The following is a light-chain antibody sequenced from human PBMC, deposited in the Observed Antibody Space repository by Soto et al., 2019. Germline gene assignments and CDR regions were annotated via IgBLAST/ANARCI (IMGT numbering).Light chain of an antibody. CDR2: GAS. Sequence: IVSTQSPATLSVSPVERATLSCRASQNVDTKYLAWYQFKPGQAPRIIIFGASGRATGIPDRFSGSGSGTEFTLTISTLQSEDFAVYYCQQSNNWPLTFGGGTKVDIK. CDR1: QNVDTKY. CDR3: QQSNNWPLT. V-gene: IGKV3D-15*01. J-gene: IGKJ4*01.